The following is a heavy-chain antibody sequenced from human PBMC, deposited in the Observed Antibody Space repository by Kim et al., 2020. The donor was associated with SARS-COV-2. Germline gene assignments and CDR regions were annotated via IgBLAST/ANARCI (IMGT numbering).Heavy chain of an antibody. V-gene: IGHV3-30*04. J-gene: IGHJ6*03. Sequence: GGSLRLSCAASGFTFSSYAMHWVRQAPGKGLEWVAVISYDGSNKYYADSVKGRFTISRDNSKNTLYLQMNSLRAEDTAVYYCARDPLVTMVRRPNFYYY. CDR3: ARDPLVTMVRRPNFYYY. CDR2: ISYDGSNK. D-gene: IGHD3-10*01. CDR1: GFTFSSYA.